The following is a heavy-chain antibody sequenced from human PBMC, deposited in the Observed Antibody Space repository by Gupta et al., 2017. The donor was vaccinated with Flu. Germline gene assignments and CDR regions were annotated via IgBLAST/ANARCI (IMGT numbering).Heavy chain of an antibody. V-gene: IGHV3-53*02. CDR1: GVTVSTDY. J-gene: IGHJ4*02. Sequence: EVQLVETGGGLMQPGGSLTLSCAASGVTVSTDYMTWVRQAPGKGLEWVSTIHSGGGTYYRDSVKGRFTISRDNLKNMVYLQMNNVRVEDTAAYYCARVSVTRGDYWGQGTLVTVSS. D-gene: IGHD3-10*01. CDR3: ARVSVTRGDY. CDR2: IHSGGGT.